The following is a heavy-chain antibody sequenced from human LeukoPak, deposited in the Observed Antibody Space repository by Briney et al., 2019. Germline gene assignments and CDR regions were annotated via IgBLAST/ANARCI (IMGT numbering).Heavy chain of an antibody. D-gene: IGHD6-19*01. CDR3: ARDRRSSGLDY. CDR1: GGSISSYY. CDR2: IYYSGST. Sequence: PSETLSLTCTVSGGSISSYYWSWIRQPPGKGLEWIGYIYYSGSTNYNPSLKSRVTISVDTSKNQSSLKLSSVTAADTAVYYCARDRRSSGLDYWGQGTLVTVSS. V-gene: IGHV4-59*01. J-gene: IGHJ4*02.